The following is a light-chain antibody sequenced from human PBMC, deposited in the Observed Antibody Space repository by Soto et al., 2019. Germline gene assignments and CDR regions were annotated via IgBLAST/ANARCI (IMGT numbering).Light chain of an antibody. V-gene: IGLV1-40*01. J-gene: IGLJ3*02. CDR2: GNT. CDR1: SSNIGSGYD. CDR3: QSYGSSLRAWV. Sequence: QSVLTQPPSVSGAPGHRVTISCTGDSSNIGSGYDVHWYHQFPGTAPKHLVHGNTNRPSGISDRSSASKSGSSASLAITGHHAEDEADYYCQSYGSSLRAWVFCGGTKLTVL.